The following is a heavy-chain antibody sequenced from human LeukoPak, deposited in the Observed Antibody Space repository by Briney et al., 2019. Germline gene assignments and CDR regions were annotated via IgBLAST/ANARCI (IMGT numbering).Heavy chain of an antibody. CDR3: TRVLGLDGGDY. CDR1: GFTFGDYA. J-gene: IGHJ4*02. D-gene: IGHD3-16*01. V-gene: IGHV3-49*04. Sequence: GGSLRLSCTASGFTFGDYAISWVRQAPGKGLEWVGFIRSKTYGGTTEYAASVKGRFSISRDDSKSIAYLQMNSLKTEDTAVYYCTRVLGLDGGDYWGQGTLVTVSS. CDR2: IRSKTYGGTT.